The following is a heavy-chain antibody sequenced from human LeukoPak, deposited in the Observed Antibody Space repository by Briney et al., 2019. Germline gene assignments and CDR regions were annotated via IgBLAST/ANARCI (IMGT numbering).Heavy chain of an antibody. D-gene: IGHD2-15*01. Sequence: SQTLSLTCTDSGGSISSGGYYWSWIRQHPGKGLEWIGYIYYSGSTYYNPSLKSRVTISVDTSKNQFSLKPSSVTAADTAVYYCARVRGSLLVLWGQGTLVTVSS. V-gene: IGHV4-31*03. CDR2: IYYSGST. CDR1: GGSISSGGYY. CDR3: ARVRGSLLVL. J-gene: IGHJ4*02.